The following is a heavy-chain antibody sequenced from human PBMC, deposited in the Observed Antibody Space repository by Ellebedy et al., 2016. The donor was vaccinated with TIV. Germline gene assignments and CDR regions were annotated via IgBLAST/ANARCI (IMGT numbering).Heavy chain of an antibody. CDR3: ARGRITMVRGDHYYYGMDV. CDR2: IYTSGST. J-gene: IGHJ6*02. V-gene: IGHV4-4*07. Sequence: SETLSLXXTVSGGSISSYYWSWIRQPAGKGLEWIGRIYTSGSTNYNPSLKSRVTMSVDTSKNQFSLKLSSVTAADTAVYYCARGRITMVRGDHYYYGMDVWGQGTTVTVSS. CDR1: GGSISSYY. D-gene: IGHD3-10*01.